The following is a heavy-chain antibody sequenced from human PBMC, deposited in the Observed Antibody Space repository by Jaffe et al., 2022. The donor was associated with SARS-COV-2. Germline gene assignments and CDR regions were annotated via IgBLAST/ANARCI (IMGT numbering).Heavy chain of an antibody. D-gene: IGHD6-13*01. CDR1: GFTFSSYG. V-gene: IGHV3-30*18. CDR2: ISYDGSNK. CDR3: AKDLTAGGYWYFDL. Sequence: QVQLVESGGGVVQPGRSLRLSCAASGFTFSSYGMHWVRQAPGKGLEWVAVISYDGSNKYYADSVKGRFTISRDNSKNTLYLQMNSLRAEDTAVYYCAKDLTAGGYWYFDLWGRGTLVTVSS. J-gene: IGHJ2*01.